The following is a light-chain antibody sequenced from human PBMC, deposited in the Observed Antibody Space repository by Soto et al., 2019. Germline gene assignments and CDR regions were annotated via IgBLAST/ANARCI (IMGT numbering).Light chain of an antibody. CDR1: SSDIGAGYD. CDR3: QSYDSSLRGWV. CDR2: GNS. Sequence: QLVLTQPPSVSGSPGQRVTISCTGSSSDIGAGYDVHWYQQLPGTAPKLLIYGNSNRPSGVPDRFSGSKSGISASLAITGLQAEDEADYYCQSYDSSLRGWVFGGGTKLTVL. V-gene: IGLV1-40*01. J-gene: IGLJ3*02.